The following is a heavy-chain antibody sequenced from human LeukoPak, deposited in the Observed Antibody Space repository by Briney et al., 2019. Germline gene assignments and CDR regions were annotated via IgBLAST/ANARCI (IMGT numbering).Heavy chain of an antibody. V-gene: IGHV4-4*07. CDR2: IYTSGST. CDR3: ARDDCSGGSCSFDY. Sequence: PSETLSLTCTVPGGSISSHYWSWIRQPAGKGLEWIGRIYTSGSTNYNPSLKSRVTMSVDTSKNQFSLKLSSVTAADTAVYYCARDDCSGGSCSFDYWGQGTLVTVSS. D-gene: IGHD2-15*01. J-gene: IGHJ4*02. CDR1: GGSISSHY.